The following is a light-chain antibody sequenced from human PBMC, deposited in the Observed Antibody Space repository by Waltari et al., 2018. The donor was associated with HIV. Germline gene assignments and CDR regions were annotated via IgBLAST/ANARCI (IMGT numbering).Light chain of an antibody. CDR2: AAS. J-gene: IGKJ2*01. CDR3: QQSKTCPLD. V-gene: IGKV1-12*01. Sequence: DIQITQSPSSVSAFVGDRVTITCLASQAIARWLAWYQQKPGKAPNLLIYAASSLHSGVPARFSGNGSGTDCTLTISSVQPADSATYYWQQSKTCPLDFGQGSKLEI. CDR1: QAIARW.